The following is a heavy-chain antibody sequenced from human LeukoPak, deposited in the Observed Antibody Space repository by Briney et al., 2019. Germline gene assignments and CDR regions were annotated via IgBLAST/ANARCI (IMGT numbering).Heavy chain of an antibody. CDR3: ASLQVGLLDY. Sequence: GGSLRLSCAASGFTFSSYAMHWVRQAPGKGLEWVAVISYDGSNKYYADSVKGRFTISRDNSKNTLYLQMNSLRAEDTAVYYCASLQVGLLDYWGQGTLVTVSS. V-gene: IGHV3-30-3*01. CDR2: ISYDGSNK. CDR1: GFTFSSYA. J-gene: IGHJ4*02.